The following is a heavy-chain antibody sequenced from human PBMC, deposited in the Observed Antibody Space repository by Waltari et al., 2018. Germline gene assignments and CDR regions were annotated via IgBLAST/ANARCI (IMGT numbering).Heavy chain of an antibody. D-gene: IGHD6-19*01. V-gene: IGHV3-23*01. J-gene: IGHJ4*02. CDR2: ISGSGGNT. CDR3: AKDPAGTYYFEY. Sequence: EVQLLESGGGLVQPGGSLRLSCAASEFTFSSYAMNWVRQAPGKGLEWVSTISGSGGNTYYADSVKGRVTISRDNSKNTLYLQMNSLRAEDTAVYYCAKDPAGTYYFEYWGQGTLVTVSS. CDR1: EFTFSSYA.